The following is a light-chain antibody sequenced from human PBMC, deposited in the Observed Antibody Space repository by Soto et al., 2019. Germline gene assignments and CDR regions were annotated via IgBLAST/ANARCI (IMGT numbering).Light chain of an antibody. CDR2: AAS. V-gene: IGKV1-27*01. J-gene: IGKJ3*01. Sequence: DIQMTQSPSSLSASGGDRVSITCRASQGIGNSLAWYQQKAGEAPRLLIYAASTLHSGVPSRFSGSGSGTDFTLTISRLQPEDVATYYCQNPRLAFGPGTKVDI. CDR1: QGIGNS. CDR3: QNPRLA.